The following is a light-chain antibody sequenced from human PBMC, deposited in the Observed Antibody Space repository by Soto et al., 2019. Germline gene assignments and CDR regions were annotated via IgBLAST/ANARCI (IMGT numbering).Light chain of an antibody. CDR2: EVS. V-gene: IGLV2-14*01. J-gene: IGLJ2*01. Sequence: QSALTQPASVSGSPGQSITISCTGTSSDVGGYDFVSWYQQHPGNAPKLIIYEVSKRPSGVSERFSGSKSGKSASLTISGLQAEDEADYYCSSYIANIHFVVFVGGTKLTVL. CDR1: SSDVGGYDF. CDR3: SSYIANIHFVV.